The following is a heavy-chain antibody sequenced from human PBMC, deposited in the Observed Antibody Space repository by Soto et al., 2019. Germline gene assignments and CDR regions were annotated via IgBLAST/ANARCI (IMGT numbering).Heavy chain of an antibody. CDR2: ISGSSSYI. CDR3: ARDFRNYDFWSGYYDY. V-gene: IGHV3-21*01. CDR1: GFTFSRYS. Sequence: GGSLRLSCAASGFTFSRYSMNWVRQAPGKGLEWVSSISGSSSYIYYADSVKGRFTISRDNAKNSLYLQMNSLRAEDTAVYYCARDFRNYDFWSGYYDYWGQGTLVTVSS. J-gene: IGHJ4*02. D-gene: IGHD3-3*01.